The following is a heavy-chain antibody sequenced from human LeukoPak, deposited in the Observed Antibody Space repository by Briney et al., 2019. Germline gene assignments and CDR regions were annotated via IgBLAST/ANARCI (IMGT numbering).Heavy chain of an antibody. CDR2: ISAYSGDT. CDR1: GYTFTSYG. V-gene: IGHV1-18*01. CDR3: ARASELLLDYYGMDV. D-gene: IGHD2-15*01. Sequence: ASVKVSCKASGYTFTSYGISWVRQAPGQGLEWMGWISAYSGDTNYAQKFQGRATMTTDTSTSTAYMELRSLSSDDTAVYYCARASELLLDYYGMDVWGQGTTVTVSS. J-gene: IGHJ6*02.